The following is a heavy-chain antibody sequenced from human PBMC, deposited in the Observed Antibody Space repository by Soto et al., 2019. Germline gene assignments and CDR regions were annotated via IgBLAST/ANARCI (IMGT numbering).Heavy chain of an antibody. CDR3: TKDGYSSDWDPFDY. D-gene: IGHD5-12*01. Sequence: GGSLRLSCAASGFTFSSYTMSWVRQAPGKGLEWVSAISGSGGSTYYADSAKGRFTISRDNSKNTLYLQMNSLGAEDTAVYYCTKDGYSSDWDPFDYWGQGTLVTVSS. CDR2: ISGSGGST. V-gene: IGHV3-23*01. CDR1: GFTFSSYT. J-gene: IGHJ4*02.